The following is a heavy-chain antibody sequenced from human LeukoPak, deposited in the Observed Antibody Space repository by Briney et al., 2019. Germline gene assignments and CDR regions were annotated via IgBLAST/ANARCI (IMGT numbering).Heavy chain of an antibody. J-gene: IGHJ4*02. D-gene: IGHD7-27*01. CDR3: AKGESNWDYYFDY. V-gene: IGHV3-23*01. CDR1: GFTYSSYA. Sequence: GGSLRLSXAASGFTYSSYAMSWVRQAPGKGLEWVSAISSSGGSTYYADSVKGRFTISRDNSKNTLFLQMNSLRAEDTAVYYCAKGESNWDYYFDYWGQGTLVTVSS. CDR2: ISSSGGST.